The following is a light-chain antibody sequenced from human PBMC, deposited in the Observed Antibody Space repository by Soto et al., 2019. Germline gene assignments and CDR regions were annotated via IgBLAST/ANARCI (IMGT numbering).Light chain of an antibody. CDR1: QGISSA. Sequence: AIQLTQSPSSLSASVGDRVTITCRASQGISSALAWYQQKPGKAPKLLIYDASSLESGVPSRFSGSGSGTDFSRTISSLQPEDFATYYVQRFNSYPSPFGKGTRREI. CDR2: DAS. V-gene: IGKV1-13*02. J-gene: IGKJ5*01. CDR3: QRFNSYPSP.